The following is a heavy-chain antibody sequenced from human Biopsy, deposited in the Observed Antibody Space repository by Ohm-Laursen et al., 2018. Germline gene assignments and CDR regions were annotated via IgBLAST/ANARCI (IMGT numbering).Heavy chain of an antibody. J-gene: IGHJ4*02. Sequence: SSVKVSCKASGGSFSDYGLSWVRQAPGRGLEWMGRVIPISNTANHAQNFQDRLTITADRSTNTAYMELNSLRSEDTAVYFCATLTEDYGASPDSWGQGTLVVVSS. CDR3: ATLTEDYGASPDS. D-gene: IGHD4-17*01. V-gene: IGHV1-69*06. CDR2: VIPISNTA. CDR1: GGSFSDYG.